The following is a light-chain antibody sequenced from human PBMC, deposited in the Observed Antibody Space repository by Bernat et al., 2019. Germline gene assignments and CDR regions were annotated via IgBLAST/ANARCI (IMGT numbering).Light chain of an antibody. CDR3: QQRCNCPLS. V-gene: IGKV3-11*01. CDR1: TCVSSY. J-gene: IGKJ5*01. Sequence: EIVLTQSPATLSLSPGERATLSCRASTCVSSYLAWYPQKPGQAPRLLIYDASNRATGIPARFSGSGSGTDFTLTISSLKPEDFAVYYCQQRCNCPLSFSQGTRLAIK. CDR2: DAS.